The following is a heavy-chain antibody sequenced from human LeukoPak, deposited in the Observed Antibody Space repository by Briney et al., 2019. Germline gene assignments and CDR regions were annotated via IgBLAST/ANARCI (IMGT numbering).Heavy chain of an antibody. CDR1: GFTFNDYA. D-gene: IGHD6-19*01. V-gene: IGHV3-43D*03. CDR3: AKGPGAAVAKRYIQH. J-gene: IGHJ1*01. Sequence: GGSLRLSCAASGFTFNDYAMHWVRQAPGKGLEWVSLISWDSGNTYYSDSVKERFTISRDNSKNSLSLQMNSLRAEDTALYYCAKGPGAAVAKRYIQHWGQGTLVTVSS. CDR2: ISWDSGNT.